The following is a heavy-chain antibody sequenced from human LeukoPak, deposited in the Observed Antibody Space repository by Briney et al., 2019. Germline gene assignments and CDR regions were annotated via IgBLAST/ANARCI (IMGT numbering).Heavy chain of an antibody. Sequence: GGSLRLSCAASGFTFSRYAMHWVRQAPGKGLECMAVTSGDGSNEHYADSVKGRFTISRDNSRNTLYLQMNSLRAEDTAVYYCATPKQGDYGSGSYNLYGMDVWGQGTTVTVSS. V-gene: IGHV3-30-3*01. CDR1: GFTFSRYA. D-gene: IGHD3-10*01. CDR2: TSGDGSNE. J-gene: IGHJ6*02. CDR3: ATPKQGDYGSGSYNLYGMDV.